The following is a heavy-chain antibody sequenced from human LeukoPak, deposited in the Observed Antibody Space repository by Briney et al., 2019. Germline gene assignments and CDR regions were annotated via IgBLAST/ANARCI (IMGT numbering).Heavy chain of an antibody. CDR3: ARTQEYSSSSGPFDY. Sequence: GSSVKVSCKASGGTFSSYAISWVRQAPGQGLEWMGGIIPIFGTANYAQKFQGRVTITADESTSTAYMELSSLRSEDTAVYYCARTQEYSSSSGPFDYWGQGTLVTVSS. CDR2: IIPIFGTA. V-gene: IGHV1-69*01. J-gene: IGHJ4*02. CDR1: GGTFSSYA. D-gene: IGHD6-6*01.